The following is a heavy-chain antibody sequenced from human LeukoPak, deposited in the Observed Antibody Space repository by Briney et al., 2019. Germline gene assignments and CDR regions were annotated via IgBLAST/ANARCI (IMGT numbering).Heavy chain of an antibody. V-gene: IGHV3-23*01. J-gene: IGHJ3*02. CDR3: AKGSSTSCYDGFHI. D-gene: IGHD2-2*01. CDR2: ISGSGDSI. CDR1: GFTFSNYA. Sequence: PRGSLRLSCAASGFTFSNYAMSRVRQAPWKGLKWVSSISGSGDSIYYADSVKGRFTISRDNSKNTLCLQMNTLRAEDTAIYYCAKGSSTSCYDGFHIWGQGTMVTVSS.